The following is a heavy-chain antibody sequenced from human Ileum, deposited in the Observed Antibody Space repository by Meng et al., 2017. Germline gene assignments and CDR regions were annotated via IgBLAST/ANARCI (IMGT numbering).Heavy chain of an antibody. D-gene: IGHD6-13*01. CDR2: IYHSGST. CDR3: ASLGPRTAAGRVYYFDY. V-gene: IGHV4-4*02. CDR1: CGSISSSNW. Sequence: QVQRQGSGPGWVKPSGTRSPTCAFSCGSISSSNWWSWVRQPPGKGLEWIGEIYHSGSTNYNPSLKSRVTISVDKSKNQFSLKLSSVTAADTAVYYCASLGPRTAAGRVYYFDYWGQGTLVTVSS. J-gene: IGHJ4*02.